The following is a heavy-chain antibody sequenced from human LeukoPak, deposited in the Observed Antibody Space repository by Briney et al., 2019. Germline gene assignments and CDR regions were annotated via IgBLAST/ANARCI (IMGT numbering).Heavy chain of an antibody. V-gene: IGHV1-18*01. J-gene: IGHJ4*02. CDR2: ISAFNGNT. D-gene: IGHD1-14*01. CDR3: TRDRVGGDLTGESLY. Sequence: GASVKVSCKTSGYIFNNFGITWVRQAPGQGLEWMGWISAFNGNTVYTQKVQGRLTLTTDTSTSTAFMELRNLKSDDTGIYYCTRDRVGGDLTGESLYWGQGTRVTVS. CDR1: GYIFNNFG.